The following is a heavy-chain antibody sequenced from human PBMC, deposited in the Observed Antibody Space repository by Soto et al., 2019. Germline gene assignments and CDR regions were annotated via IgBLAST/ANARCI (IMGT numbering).Heavy chain of an antibody. CDR2: ISSSSSTI. Sequence: PGGSLRLSCAASGFTFSSYKMNWVRQAPGKGLEWVSYISSSSSTIYYADSVKGRFTISRDNAKNSLYLQMNSLRAEDTAVYYCAREELVTAFDYWGQGTLVTVSS. J-gene: IGHJ4*02. V-gene: IGHV3-48*01. CDR1: GFTFSSYK. D-gene: IGHD2-21*02. CDR3: AREELVTAFDY.